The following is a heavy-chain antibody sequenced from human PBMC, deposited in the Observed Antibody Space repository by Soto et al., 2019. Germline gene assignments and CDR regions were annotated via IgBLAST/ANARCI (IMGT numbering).Heavy chain of an antibody. D-gene: IGHD1-1*01. CDR1: GFTFSSYA. J-gene: IGHJ6*02. CDR3: ARPLDGTGTPTPYYYGMDV. V-gene: IGHV3-30-3*01. CDR2: ISYDGSNK. Sequence: GGSLRLSCAASGFTFSSYAMHWVRQAPGKGLEWVAVISYDGSNKYYADSVKGRFTISRDNSKNTLYLQMNSLRAEDTAVYYCARPLDGTGTPTPYYYGMDVWGQGTTVTVSS.